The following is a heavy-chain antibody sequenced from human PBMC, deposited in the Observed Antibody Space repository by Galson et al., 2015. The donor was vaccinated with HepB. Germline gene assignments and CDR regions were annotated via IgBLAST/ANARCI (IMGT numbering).Heavy chain of an antibody. D-gene: IGHD6-6*01. CDR1: GYTFTSYY. CDR2: INPSGGST. CDR3: ARDGATWSKSRSSSIHSYMDV. V-gene: IGHV1-46*01. Sequence: SVKVSCKASGYTFTSYYMHWVRQAPGQGLEWMGIINPSGGSTSYAQKFQGRVTMTRDTSTSTVYMELSSLRSEDTAVYYCARDGATWSKSRSSSIHSYMDVWGKGTTVTVSS. J-gene: IGHJ6*03.